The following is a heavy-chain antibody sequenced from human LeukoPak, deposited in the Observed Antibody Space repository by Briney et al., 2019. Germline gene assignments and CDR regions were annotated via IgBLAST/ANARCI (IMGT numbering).Heavy chain of an antibody. V-gene: IGHV1-69*04. CDR2: IIPILGIA. D-gene: IGHD6-13*01. Sequence: SVKVSCKASGGTFSSYAISWVRQAPGQGLEWMGRIIPILGIANYAQKFQGRVTITADKSTSTAYMELSSLRSEDTTVYYCARAMGIAAAGLDYWGQGTLVTVPS. J-gene: IGHJ4*02. CDR3: ARAMGIAAAGLDY. CDR1: GGTFSSYA.